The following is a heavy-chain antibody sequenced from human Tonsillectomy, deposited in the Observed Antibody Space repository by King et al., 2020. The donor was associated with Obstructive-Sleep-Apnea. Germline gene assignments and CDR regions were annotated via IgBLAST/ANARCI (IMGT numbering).Heavy chain of an antibody. Sequence: QLQESGPGLVKSSETLSLTCIVSGGSISSGGHYWGWIRQIPGRGLEWIGCSYYSGSTYHNPSLKSRVTISVDTSKNQFSLKLSSVTAADTAVYYCTEGPNVHYFDYWSQGTLVTVSS. V-gene: IGHV4-39*07. CDR1: GGSISSGGHY. CDR3: TEGPNVHYFDY. D-gene: IGHD3-10*02. J-gene: IGHJ4*02. CDR2: SYYSGST.